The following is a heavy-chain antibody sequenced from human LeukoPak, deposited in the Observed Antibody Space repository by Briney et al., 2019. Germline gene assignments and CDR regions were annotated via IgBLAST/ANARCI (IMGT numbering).Heavy chain of an antibody. J-gene: IGHJ5*02. CDR3: ARDRAGGIAAP. D-gene: IGHD6-13*01. Sequence: GGSLRLSCAASGFTFSSYSMNWVRQAPGKGLEWVSYISSSSSTIYYADSVKGRFTISRDNAKNSLYLQMNSLRAEDTAVYYCARDRAGGIAAPWGQGTLVTVSS. CDR1: GFTFSSYS. CDR2: ISSSSSTI. V-gene: IGHV3-48*01.